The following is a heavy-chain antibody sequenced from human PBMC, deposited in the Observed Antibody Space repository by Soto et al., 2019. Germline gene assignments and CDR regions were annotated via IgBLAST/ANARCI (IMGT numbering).Heavy chain of an antibody. CDR2: IYDAGTT. D-gene: IGHD3-10*01. Sequence: QVQLQESGPGLVKPSETLSLTCAVSGASVSRIGFHWGWIRQPPGQGLEWIGSIYDAGTTLYNPSLKSRVTISADTSKNHFSLRLTSVTAADTAVYYCARRGSGHTFDYWGQGTLVTVSS. CDR1: GASVSRIGFH. J-gene: IGHJ4*02. V-gene: IGHV4-39*01. CDR3: ARRGSGHTFDY.